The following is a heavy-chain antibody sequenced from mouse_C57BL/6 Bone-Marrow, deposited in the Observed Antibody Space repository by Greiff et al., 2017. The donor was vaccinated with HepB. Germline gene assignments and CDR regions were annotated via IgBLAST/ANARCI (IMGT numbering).Heavy chain of an antibody. CDR3: VRHGNYFFYAMDY. Sequence: EVHLVESGGGLVQPKGSLKLSCAASGFSFNTYAVNWVRQAPGKGLEWVARIRSKSNNYATYYADSVKDRFTISRDDSESMLYLQMNNLKTEDTAMYYCVRHGNYFFYAMDYWGQGTSVTVSS. J-gene: IGHJ4*01. CDR2: IRSKSNNYAT. D-gene: IGHD2-1*01. CDR1: GFSFNTYA. V-gene: IGHV10-1*01.